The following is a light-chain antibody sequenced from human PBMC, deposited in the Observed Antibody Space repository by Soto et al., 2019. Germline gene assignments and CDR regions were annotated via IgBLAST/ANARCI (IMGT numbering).Light chain of an antibody. CDR1: QSLLHSNGYNY. V-gene: IGKV2-28*01. J-gene: IGKJ1*01. CDR2: LGS. Sequence: DIVMTQSPLSLPVTPGEPASISCRSSQSLLHSNGYNYLDWYLQKPGQSPQLLIYLGSNRASGVPDRFSGSGSGTDFTLTISRVEAEDVGVYYCMQALQTPPWTFGQGTKVEIK. CDR3: MQALQTPPWT.